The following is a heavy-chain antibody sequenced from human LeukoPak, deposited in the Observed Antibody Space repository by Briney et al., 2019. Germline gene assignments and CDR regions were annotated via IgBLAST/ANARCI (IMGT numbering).Heavy chain of an antibody. D-gene: IGHD6-13*01. CDR3: AREALVLGAYYFDY. Sequence: GGSLRLSCAPSGFTFSSHSMNWVRQAPEEGVEWVSSISSSSSYIYYADSVKGRFTISRDNAKNSLYLQMNSLRAEDTAVYYCAREALVLGAYYFDYWGQGTLVTVSS. J-gene: IGHJ4*02. CDR2: ISSSSSYI. CDR1: GFTFSSHS. V-gene: IGHV3-21*01.